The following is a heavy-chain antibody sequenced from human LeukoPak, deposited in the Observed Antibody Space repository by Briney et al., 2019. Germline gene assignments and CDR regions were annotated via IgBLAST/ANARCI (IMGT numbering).Heavy chain of an antibody. CDR3: AKGMDVGSGWYYFDY. V-gene: IGHV3-23*01. Sequence: GGSLRLSCAASGFTFSSYVMTWVRQAPGKGLEWVSAISGSGGSTYYADSVKGRFTISRDNSKNALYLQMNNLRAEDTAVYYCAKGMDVGSGWYYFDYWGQGTLVTVSS. J-gene: IGHJ4*02. CDR1: GFTFSSYV. CDR2: ISGSGGST. D-gene: IGHD6-19*01.